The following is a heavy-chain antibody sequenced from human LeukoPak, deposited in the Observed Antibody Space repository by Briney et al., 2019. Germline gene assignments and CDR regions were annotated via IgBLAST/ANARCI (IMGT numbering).Heavy chain of an antibody. J-gene: IGHJ5*02. CDR3: ARDPRSAGRYNWFDP. CDR2: IKQDGSEK. D-gene: IGHD2-15*01. V-gene: IGHV3-7*03. CDR1: GFTFSSYW. Sequence: PGGSLRLSCAASGFTFSSYWMSWVRQAPGKGLEWVANIKQDGSEKYYVDSVKGRFTISRDNAKNSLYLQMNSLRAEDTAVYYCARDPRSAGRYNWFDPWGQGTLVTVSS.